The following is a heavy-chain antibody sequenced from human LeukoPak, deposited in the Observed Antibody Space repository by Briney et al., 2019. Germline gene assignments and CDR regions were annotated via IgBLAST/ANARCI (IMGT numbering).Heavy chain of an antibody. D-gene: IGHD1-26*01. Sequence: NPSETLSLTCTVSGGSINDAYWSWIRQSPGRGLEWIGYIYYSGSTNYNPSLKSRVTISVDTSKNQFSLKLSSVTAADTAVYYCARGAATRHYYYYGMDVWGQGTTVTVSS. CDR2: IYYSGST. CDR1: GGSINDAY. V-gene: IGHV4-59*01. J-gene: IGHJ6*02. CDR3: ARGAATRHYYYYGMDV.